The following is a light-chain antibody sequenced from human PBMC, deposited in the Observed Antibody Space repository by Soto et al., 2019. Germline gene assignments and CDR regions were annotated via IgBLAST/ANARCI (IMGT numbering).Light chain of an antibody. CDR2: TAS. V-gene: IGKV1-5*03. Sequence: DIRLTQSPSTLSASIGDRVTITCRASQSISSSLAWYQQKPGKAPKFLIYTASSLESGVPSRFSGSGSGTEFTLTISSLQPDDFATQYWQQYNSHSGMYPFGQGTKVEIK. CDR1: QSISSS. J-gene: IGKJ2*01. CDR3: QQYNSHSGMYP.